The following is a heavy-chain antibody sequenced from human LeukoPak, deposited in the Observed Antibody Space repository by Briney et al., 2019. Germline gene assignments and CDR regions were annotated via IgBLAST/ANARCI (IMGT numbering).Heavy chain of an antibody. CDR1: GDSVSSNSAA. D-gene: IGHD3-10*01. Sequence: SQTLSLTCAISGDSVSSNSAAWNWIRQSPSRGLKWLGRTYYRSKWYNDYAVSVKSRITINPDTSKNQFSLKLSSVTAADTAVYYCARGGWFGESPFDYWGQGTLVTVSS. CDR2: TYYRSKWYN. V-gene: IGHV6-1*01. CDR3: ARGGWFGESPFDY. J-gene: IGHJ4*02.